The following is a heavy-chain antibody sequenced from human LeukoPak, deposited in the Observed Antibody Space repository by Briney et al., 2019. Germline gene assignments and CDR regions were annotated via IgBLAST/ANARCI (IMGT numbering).Heavy chain of an antibody. J-gene: IGHJ3*02. CDR2: ISYDGSNK. CDR1: RFTFSTYA. D-gene: IGHD1-26*01. CDR3: ARDIRVGDAFAI. V-gene: IGHV3-30*04. Sequence: PGGSLRLSCVASRFTFSTYAMHWVRQAPGKGLQWVAVISYDGSNKYYADSVKGRFTISRDNSKNTLYLQMNSLRAEDTAVYYCARDIRVGDAFAIWGQGTMVTVSS.